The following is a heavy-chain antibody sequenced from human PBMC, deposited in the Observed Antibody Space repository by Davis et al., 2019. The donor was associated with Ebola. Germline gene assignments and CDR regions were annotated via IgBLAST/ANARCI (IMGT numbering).Heavy chain of an antibody. J-gene: IGHJ4*02. CDR1: GYTFTSYG. Sequence: AASVKVSCKASGYTFTSYGISWVQQAPGQGLEWMGWISAYNGNTNYAQKLQGRVTMTTDTSTSTAYMELSSLNSEDTAVYYCAREMTRYRYGSVLDWGQGTLVTVSS. CDR3: AREMTRYRYGSVLD. D-gene: IGHD3-16*02. CDR2: ISAYNGNT. V-gene: IGHV1-18*01.